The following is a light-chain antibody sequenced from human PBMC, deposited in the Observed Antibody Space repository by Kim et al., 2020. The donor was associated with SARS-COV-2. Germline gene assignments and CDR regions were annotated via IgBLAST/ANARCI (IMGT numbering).Light chain of an antibody. Sequence: VSPGQTARITCSGDKLWDTYACWYQQKPGQSPVLVIYQDNQRPSGIPERFSGSNSGNTATLTISGTQAMDEADYYCQAWDSSTYVFGTGTKVTVL. CDR1: KLWDTY. CDR3: QAWDSSTYV. V-gene: IGLV3-1*01. CDR2: QDN. J-gene: IGLJ1*01.